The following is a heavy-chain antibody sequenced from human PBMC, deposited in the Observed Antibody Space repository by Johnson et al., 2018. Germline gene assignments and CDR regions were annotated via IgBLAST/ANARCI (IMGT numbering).Heavy chain of an antibody. V-gene: IGHV3-30-3*01. CDR3: ARGSYCGGDCYSALNYYYYGMDV. CDR2: ISYDGSNK. Sequence: QVQLVESGGGVVQPGRSLRLSCAASGFTFGSYAMHWVRQAPGKGLEWVAVISYDGSNKYYADSVKGRFTISRDNAKNSLYLQMNSLRAEDTAGYYYARGSYCGGDCYSALNYYYYGMDVWGQGTTVTVSS. J-gene: IGHJ6*02. D-gene: IGHD2-21*02. CDR1: GFTFGSYA.